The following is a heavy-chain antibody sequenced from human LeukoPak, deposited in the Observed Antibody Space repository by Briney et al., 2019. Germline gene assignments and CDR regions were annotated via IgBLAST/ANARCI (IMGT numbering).Heavy chain of an antibody. D-gene: IGHD3-10*01. Sequence: GGSLRLSCAASGFTFSSYAMSWVRQAPGKGLEWVSSISSSGSYIYYADSVKGRFTISRDNAKNSLYLQMNSLRVEDTAVYYCASDGSPYYYGSGSYSVTFDYWGQGTLVTVSS. J-gene: IGHJ4*02. CDR3: ASDGSPYYYGSGSYSVTFDY. CDR1: GFTFSSYA. V-gene: IGHV3-21*01. CDR2: ISSSGSYI.